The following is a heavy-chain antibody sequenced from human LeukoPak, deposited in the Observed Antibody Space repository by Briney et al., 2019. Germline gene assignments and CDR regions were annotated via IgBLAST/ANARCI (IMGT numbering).Heavy chain of an antibody. CDR1: GYTFTSYD. D-gene: IGHD6-13*01. CDR2: MNPNSGNT. CDR3: ARGGYSSSWYGSWGYYYGMDV. V-gene: IGHV1-8*01. J-gene: IGHJ6*02. Sequence: ASVKASCKASGYTFTSYDINWVRQATGQGLEWMGWMNPNSGNTGYAQKFQGRVTMTRNTSISTAYMELSSLRSEDTAVYYCARGGYSSSWYGSWGYYYGMDVWGQGTTVTASS.